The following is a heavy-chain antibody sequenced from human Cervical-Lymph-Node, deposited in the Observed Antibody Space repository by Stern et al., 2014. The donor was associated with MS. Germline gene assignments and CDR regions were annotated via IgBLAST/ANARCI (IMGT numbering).Heavy chain of an antibody. CDR3: ARGPLLVTPSGSLDY. CDR1: GYTFTSYD. D-gene: IGHD6-19*01. Sequence: QVQLVQSGAEVKKPGASVKVSCKASGYTFTSYDINWVRQATGQGLEWMGWMNPNSDNTDYAQNFQGRGTMNRNSPLSTPYMHMSSLRSEDTAVYYCARGPLLVTPSGSLDYWGQGTLVTVSS. J-gene: IGHJ4*02. CDR2: MNPNSDNT. V-gene: IGHV1-8*01.